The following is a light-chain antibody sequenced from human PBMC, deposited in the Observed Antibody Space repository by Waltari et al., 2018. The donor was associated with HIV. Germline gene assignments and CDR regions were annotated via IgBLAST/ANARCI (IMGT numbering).Light chain of an antibody. CDR1: SSDVGAYNY. CDR3: CSYAGSYTYV. Sequence: QSALTQPSPVSGSPGQSVTISCTGTSSDVGAYNYVSWYQQHPGKAPKLMIYDVNKRPSGVPDRFSGSKSGNTASLTISGLQAEDEADYYCCSYAGSYTYVFGTGTKVTVL. V-gene: IGLV2-11*01. CDR2: DVN. J-gene: IGLJ1*01.